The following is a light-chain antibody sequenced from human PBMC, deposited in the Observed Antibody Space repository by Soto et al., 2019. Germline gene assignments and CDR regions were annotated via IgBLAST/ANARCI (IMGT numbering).Light chain of an antibody. V-gene: IGKV1-5*03. CDR3: QQYESYPLT. CDR2: SAS. J-gene: IGKJ4*01. CDR1: QSVSGW. Sequence: DIQMTQSPPTLSASVGDSVTMTCRASQSVSGWLAWYRQKPGKAPELLIYSASTLETGVPSRFSGSGSGTEFPLTDSSLHPDDFATYDCQQYESYPLTFGEGTKIDIK.